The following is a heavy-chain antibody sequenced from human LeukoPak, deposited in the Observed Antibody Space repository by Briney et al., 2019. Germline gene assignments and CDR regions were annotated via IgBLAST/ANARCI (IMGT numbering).Heavy chain of an antibody. V-gene: IGHV1-69*13. CDR1: GGAFSSYA. Sequence: ASVKVSCKASGGAFSSYAISWVRQAPGQGLEWMGGIIPIFGTANYAQKFQGRVTITADESTSTAYMELSSLRSEDTAVYYCARGTARDYYYGMDVWGQGTTVTVSS. CDR3: ARGTARDYYYGMDV. CDR2: IIPIFGTA. D-gene: IGHD5-18*01. J-gene: IGHJ6*02.